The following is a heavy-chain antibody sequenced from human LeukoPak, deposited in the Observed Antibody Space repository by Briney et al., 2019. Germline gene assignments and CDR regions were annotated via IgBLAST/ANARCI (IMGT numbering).Heavy chain of an antibody. CDR3: ARDRVGATTGLDY. D-gene: IGHD1-26*01. V-gene: IGHV1-3*01. CDR1: GYTFTSYA. Sequence: ASVKVSCKASGYTFTSYAMHWVRQAPGQRLEWMGWINAGNGNTKYSQKFQGRVTITRDTSASTAYMELSSLRSEDTAVYYCARDRVGATTGLDYWGQGTLVTVSS. CDR2: INAGNGNT. J-gene: IGHJ4*02.